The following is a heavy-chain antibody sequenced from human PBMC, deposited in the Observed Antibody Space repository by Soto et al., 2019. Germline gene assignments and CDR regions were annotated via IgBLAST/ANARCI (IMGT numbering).Heavy chain of an antibody. V-gene: IGHV3-9*01. Sequence: LRLSCAASGFTFDDYAMHWVRQSPCKVLDLGSFISWNSGSIGYADSVKGRFTISRDNAKNSLYLQMNSLRAEDTALYYCAKGTRGVIIYPFDYWGQGTLVTVSS. CDR1: GFTFDDYA. CDR3: AKGTRGVIIYPFDY. D-gene: IGHD3-10*01. CDR2: ISWNSGSI. J-gene: IGHJ4*02.